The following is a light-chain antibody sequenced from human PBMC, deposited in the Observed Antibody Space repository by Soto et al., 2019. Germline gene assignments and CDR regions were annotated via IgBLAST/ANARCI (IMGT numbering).Light chain of an antibody. CDR3: QSYDSSLYV. CDR2: GNS. CDR1: SSNIGAGYD. V-gene: IGLV1-40*01. J-gene: IGLJ1*01. Sequence: QSVLTQPPSVSGAPGQRVTISCTGSSSNIGAGYDVHWYQQLPGTAPKLLIYGNSNRPSGVPDRFSGSKSGTSASLAITGLQAEDEADYYGQSYDSSLYVFGTGTKLTVL.